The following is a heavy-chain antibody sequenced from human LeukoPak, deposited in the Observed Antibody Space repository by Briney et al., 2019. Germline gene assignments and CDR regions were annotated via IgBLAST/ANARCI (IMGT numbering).Heavy chain of an antibody. V-gene: IGHV3-23*01. D-gene: IGHD3-3*01. CDR3: AKRLPHAIFGVVIDYYFDY. J-gene: IGHJ4*02. Sequence: PGGSLRLSCAASGFTFSSYAMSWVRQAPGKGLEWVSAISGSGGSTYYADSVKGRFTISRDNSKNTLYLQMNSLRAEDTAVYYCAKRLPHAIFGVVIDYYFDYWGQGTLVTVSS. CDR2: ISGSGGST. CDR1: GFTFSSYA.